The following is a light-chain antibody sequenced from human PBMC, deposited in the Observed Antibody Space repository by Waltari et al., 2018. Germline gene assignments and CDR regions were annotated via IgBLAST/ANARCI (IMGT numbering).Light chain of an antibody. CDR2: GAS. Sequence: TQMTQSPSSLSASVGDRVSITCRASQNVDRYLNWYQQKPGTAPRLLVSGASSLQSGVPSRFSGGGSGTDFTLTISSLQPEDFATYYCQQANSFPSFGGGTKVEIK. CDR3: QQANSFPS. V-gene: IGKV1-12*02. J-gene: IGKJ4*01. CDR1: QNVDRY.